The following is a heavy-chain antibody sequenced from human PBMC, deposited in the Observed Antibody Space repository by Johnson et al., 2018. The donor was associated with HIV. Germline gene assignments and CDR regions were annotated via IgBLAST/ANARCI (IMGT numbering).Heavy chain of an antibody. D-gene: IGHD2-21*01. CDR1: GFTFSSYA. CDR2: ISYDGSNK. V-gene: IGHV3-30*04. J-gene: IGHJ3*02. CDR3: TSMASLHPFPINTIAVDI. Sequence: QVQLVESGGGVVQLGRSLRLSCAASGFTFSSYAMHWVRQAPGKGLEWVAVISYDGSNKYYADSVKGRFTISRDNSKNTLYLQMNSLRAEDTAVYYCTSMASLHPFPINTIAVDIWGQGTMVTVSS.